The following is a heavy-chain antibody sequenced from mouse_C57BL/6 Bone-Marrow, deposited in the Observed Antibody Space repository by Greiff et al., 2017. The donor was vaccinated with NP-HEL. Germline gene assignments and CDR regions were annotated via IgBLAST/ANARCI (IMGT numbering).Heavy chain of an antibody. CDR2: ISGGGGNT. CDR3: ARHSYDGYFDY. CDR1: GFTFSSYT. J-gene: IGHJ2*01. Sequence: EVKLVESGGGLVKPGGSLKLSCAASGFTFSSYTMSWVRQTPEKRLEWVATISGGGGNTYYPDSVKGRFTISRDNAKNTLYLQMSSLRSEDTALYYCARHSYDGYFDYWGQGTTLTVSS. V-gene: IGHV5-9*01. D-gene: IGHD2-3*01.